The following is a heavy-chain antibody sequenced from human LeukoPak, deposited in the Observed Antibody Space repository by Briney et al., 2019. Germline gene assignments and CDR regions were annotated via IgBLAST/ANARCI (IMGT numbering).Heavy chain of an antibody. V-gene: IGHV4-59*01. CDR1: GGSISSYY. D-gene: IGHD3-10*01. Sequence: SETLSLTCTVSGGSISSYYWSWIRQPPGKGLEWIGYIYYSGSTNYNPSLKSRVTISVDTSKNQFSLKLSSVTAADTAVYYCARDPSRGRFDPWGQGTLVTVSS. CDR2: IYYSGST. J-gene: IGHJ5*02. CDR3: ARDPSRGRFDP.